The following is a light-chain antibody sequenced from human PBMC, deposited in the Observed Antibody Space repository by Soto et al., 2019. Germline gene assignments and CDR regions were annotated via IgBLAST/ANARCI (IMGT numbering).Light chain of an antibody. CDR3: CSYAGSYTHYV. J-gene: IGLJ1*01. Sequence: QSALTQPRSVSGSPGQSITISCTGSSSDVGGSNYVSWYQQQPGKAHKLMIYDVSKRPSRVPDRFSGSKSGNTASLTISGLQADDYADYYCCSYAGSYTHYVFGTGTKLTVL. CDR1: SSDVGGSNY. V-gene: IGLV2-11*01. CDR2: DVS.